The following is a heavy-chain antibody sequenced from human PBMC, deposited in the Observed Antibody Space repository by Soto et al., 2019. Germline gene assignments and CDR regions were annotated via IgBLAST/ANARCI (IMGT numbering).Heavy chain of an antibody. CDR1: GFTFSSNA. J-gene: IGHJ1*01. CDR3: ARDAPYSSSWYEYFQH. Sequence: EVQLLESGGGLVQPGGSLRLSCAASGFTFSSNAMSWVRQAPGKGLEWVSVISGSGDITYYADSVKGRFTIFRDNSKNTLYLQMNSLRAEATAVYYCARDAPYSSSWYEYFQHWGQGTLVTVSS. D-gene: IGHD6-13*01. CDR2: ISGSGDIT. V-gene: IGHV3-23*01.